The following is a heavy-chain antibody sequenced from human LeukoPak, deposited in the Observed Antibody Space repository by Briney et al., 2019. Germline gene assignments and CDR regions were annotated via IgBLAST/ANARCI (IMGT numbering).Heavy chain of an antibody. Sequence: ASVKVSCKASGYTFISYVISWVRQAPGQGLEWMGWINPNSGGTNCAQKFQGRVTMTRDTSISTAYMELSSLISDDTAVYYCARDGAFDYWGQGTLVTVSS. V-gene: IGHV1-2*02. J-gene: IGHJ4*02. CDR2: INPNSGGT. CDR1: GYTFISYV. CDR3: ARDGAFDY. D-gene: IGHD3-16*01.